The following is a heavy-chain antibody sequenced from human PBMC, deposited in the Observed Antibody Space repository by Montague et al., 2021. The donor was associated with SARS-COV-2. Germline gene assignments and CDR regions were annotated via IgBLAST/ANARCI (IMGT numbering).Heavy chain of an antibody. CDR3: ARGIPRPMRWLLVVDDAFDI. Sequence: SETLSLTCTVSGGSISSYYWSWIRQPPGKGLEWIGYIYYSGSTXXXPSXXXRVTISVDTSKNQFSLKLSSVTAANTAVYYCARGIPRPMRWLLVVDDAFDIGGQGAMVTVSS. D-gene: IGHD3-22*01. CDR2: IYYSGST. J-gene: IGHJ3*02. V-gene: IGHV4-59*01. CDR1: GGSISSYY.